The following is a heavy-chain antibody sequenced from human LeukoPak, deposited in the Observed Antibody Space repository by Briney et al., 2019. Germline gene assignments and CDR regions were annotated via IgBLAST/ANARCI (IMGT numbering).Heavy chain of an antibody. V-gene: IGHV1-69*13. J-gene: IGHJ5*02. CDR2: IIPIFGTA. CDR1: GGTFSSYA. D-gene: IGHD6-19*01. CDR3: ARDQGGMAVAVVWFDP. Sequence: SVKVPCKASGGTFSSYAISWVRQAPGQGLEWMGGIIPIFGTANYAQKFQGRVTITADESTSTAYMELSSLRSEDTAVYYCARDQGGMAVAVVWFDPWGQGTLVTVSS.